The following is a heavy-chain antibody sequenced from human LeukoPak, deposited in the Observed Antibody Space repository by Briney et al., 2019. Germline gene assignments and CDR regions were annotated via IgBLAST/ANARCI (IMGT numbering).Heavy chain of an antibody. CDR1: GGSISSSSYY. V-gene: IGHV4-39*01. Sequence: SETLSLTCTVSGGSISSSSYYWGWIRQPPGKGLEWIGSIYYSGSTYYNPSLKSRVTISVDTSKNQFSLKLSSVTAADTAVYYCATREPPWGHCGDYGRGYYYYYGMDVWGQGTTVTVSS. CDR2: IYYSGST. D-gene: IGHD4-17*01. J-gene: IGHJ6*02. CDR3: ATREPPWGHCGDYGRGYYYYYGMDV.